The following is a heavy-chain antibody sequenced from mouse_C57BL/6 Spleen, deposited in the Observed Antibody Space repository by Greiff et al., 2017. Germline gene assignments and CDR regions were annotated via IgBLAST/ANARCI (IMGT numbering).Heavy chain of an antibody. Sequence: VQLQQPGAELVKPGASVKLSCKASGYTFTSYWMQWVKQRPGQGLEWIGEIDPSDSYTNYNQKFKGKATLTVDTSSSTAYMQLSSLTSEDSAVYYCARNQDGYWARDYWGQGTSVTVSS. V-gene: IGHV1-50*01. CDR1: GYTFTSYW. CDR2: IDPSDSYT. J-gene: IGHJ4*01. CDR3: ARNQDGYWARDY. D-gene: IGHD2-3*01.